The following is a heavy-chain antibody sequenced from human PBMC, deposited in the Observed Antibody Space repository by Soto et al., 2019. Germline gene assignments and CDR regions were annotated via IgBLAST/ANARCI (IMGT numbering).Heavy chain of an antibody. V-gene: IGHV3-7*01. CDR3: ARASLGYSSGWSHPADAFDI. CDR1: GFTFSSYW. Sequence: GGSLRLSCAASGFTFSSYWMSWVRQAPGKGLEWVANIKQDGSEKYYVDSGKGRFTISRDNAKNSLYLQMNSLRAEDTAVYYCARASLGYSSGWSHPADAFDIWGQGTMVTVSS. J-gene: IGHJ3*02. CDR2: IKQDGSEK. D-gene: IGHD6-19*01.